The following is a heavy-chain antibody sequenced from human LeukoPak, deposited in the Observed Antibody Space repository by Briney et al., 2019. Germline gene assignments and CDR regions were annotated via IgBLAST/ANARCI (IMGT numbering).Heavy chain of an antibody. Sequence: SETLSLTCTVSGGSINSNSHYWGWIRQPPGKGLEWIGTIFYSGNTYDNPALKSRVTISVDTAKNQFSLKLSSVPAPDTAVYYCARPREWLPSPLDYWGQGTLVTVSS. CDR3: ARPREWLPSPLDY. J-gene: IGHJ4*02. V-gene: IGHV4-39*01. CDR2: IFYSGNT. CDR1: GGSINSNSHY. D-gene: IGHD5-18*01.